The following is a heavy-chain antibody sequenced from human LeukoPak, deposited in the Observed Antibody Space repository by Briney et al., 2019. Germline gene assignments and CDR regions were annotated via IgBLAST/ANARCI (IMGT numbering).Heavy chain of an antibody. J-gene: IGHJ3*02. CDR3: ARVSGSYPDAFDI. Sequence: SETLSLTCTVSGGSISSSGYYWGWIRQPPGKGLECIGSIFYSGSTYYNPSLKSRVTISVDTSKNQFSLKLSSVTAADTAVYYCARVSGSYPDAFDIWGQGTMVTVSS. D-gene: IGHD1-26*01. CDR2: IFYSGST. CDR1: GGSISSSGYY. V-gene: IGHV4-39*01.